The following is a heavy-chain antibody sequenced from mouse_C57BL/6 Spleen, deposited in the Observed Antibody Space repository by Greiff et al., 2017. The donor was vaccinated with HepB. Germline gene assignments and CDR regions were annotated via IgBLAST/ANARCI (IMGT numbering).Heavy chain of an antibody. V-gene: IGHV1-15*01. CDR2: IDPETGGT. Sequence: VQLQQSGAELVRPRASVTLSCKASGYTFTDYEMHWVKQTPVHGLEWIGAIDPETGGTAYNQKFKGKAILTADKSSSTAYMELRSLTSEDSAVYYCTRGYYGSPWFAYWGQGTLVTVSA. D-gene: IGHD1-1*01. J-gene: IGHJ3*01. CDR1: GYTFTDYE. CDR3: TRGYYGSPWFAY.